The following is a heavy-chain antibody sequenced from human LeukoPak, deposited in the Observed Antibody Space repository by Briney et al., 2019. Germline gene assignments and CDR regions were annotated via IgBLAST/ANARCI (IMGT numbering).Heavy chain of an antibody. CDR2: TSYDGSNK. CDR1: GFTFSSYA. Sequence: GGSLRLSCAASGFTFSSYAMHWVRQAPGKGLEWVAVTSYDGSNKYYADSVKGRFTISRDNSKNTLSLQMNSLRTEDTAVYYCARDVRYLYYMDVWGKGTTVTVSS. CDR3: ARDVRYLYYMDV. D-gene: IGHD3-9*01. J-gene: IGHJ6*03. V-gene: IGHV3-30*04.